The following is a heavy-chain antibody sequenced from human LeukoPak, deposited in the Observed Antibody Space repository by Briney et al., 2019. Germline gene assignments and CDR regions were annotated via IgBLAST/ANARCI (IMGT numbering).Heavy chain of an antibody. J-gene: IGHJ5*02. CDR2: IYHSGST. CDR3: ARQSPVVPAAIHGFDP. CDR1: GYSISSGCY. D-gene: IGHD2-2*02. V-gene: IGHV4-38-2*01. Sequence: SETLSLTCAVSGYSISSGCYWGWIRQPPGKGLEWIGSIYHSGSTYYNPSLKSRVTISVDTSKNQFSLKLSSVTAADTAVYYCARQSPVVPAAIHGFDPWGQGTLVTVSS.